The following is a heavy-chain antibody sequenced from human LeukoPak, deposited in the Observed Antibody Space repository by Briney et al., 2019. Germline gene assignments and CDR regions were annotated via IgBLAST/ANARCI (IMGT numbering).Heavy chain of an antibody. D-gene: IGHD7-27*01. J-gene: IGHJ4*02. CDR3: ARVRNWEGFDY. V-gene: IGHV3-30*04. CDR2: ISYDGSNK. Sequence: GGSPRLSCAASGFTFSSYAMSWVRQAPGKGLEWVAVISYDGSNKYYADSVKGRFTISRDNSKNTLYLQMNSLRAEDTAVYYCARVRNWEGFDYWGQGTLVTVSS. CDR1: GFTFSSYA.